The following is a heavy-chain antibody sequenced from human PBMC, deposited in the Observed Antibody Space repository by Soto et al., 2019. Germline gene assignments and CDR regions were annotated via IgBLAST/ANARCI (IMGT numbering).Heavy chain of an antibody. D-gene: IGHD6-19*01. V-gene: IGHV3-23*01. J-gene: IGHJ3*02. CDR1: GFTFSSYA. CDR3: AKASELYSSGWGDAFDI. CDR2: ISGSGGST. Sequence: GGSLRLSCAASGFTFSSYAMSWVRQAPGKGLEWVSAISGSGGSTYYADSVKGRFTISRDNSKNTLYLQMNSLRAEDTAVYYCAKASELYSSGWGDAFDIWGQGKMVTVSS.